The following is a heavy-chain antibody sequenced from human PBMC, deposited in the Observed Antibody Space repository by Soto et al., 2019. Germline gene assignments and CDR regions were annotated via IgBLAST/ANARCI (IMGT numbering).Heavy chain of an antibody. CDR2: IKSKTDGGTT. J-gene: IGHJ6*03. CDR3: STDPHYDSSGYYYYMDV. V-gene: IGHV3-15*01. CDR1: GFTFSNAW. D-gene: IGHD3-22*01. Sequence: GSLRLSCAASGFTFSNAWMSWVRQAPGKGLEWVGRIKSKTDGGTTDYAAPVKGRFTISRDDSKNTLYLQMNSLKTEDTAVYYCSTDPHYDSSGYYYYMDVWGKGTTVTVSS.